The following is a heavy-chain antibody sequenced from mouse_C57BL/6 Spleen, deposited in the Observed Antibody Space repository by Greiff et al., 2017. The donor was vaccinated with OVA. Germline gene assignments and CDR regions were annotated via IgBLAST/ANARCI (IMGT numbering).Heavy chain of an antibody. V-gene: IGHV1-80*01. CDR2: IYPGDGDT. D-gene: IGHD4-1*01. CDR1: GYAFSSYW. CDR3: ARLGWDVFFDY. J-gene: IGHJ2*01. Sequence: QVQLQQSGAELVKPGASVKISCKASGYAFSSYWMNWVKQRPGKGLEWIGQIYPGDGDTNYNGKFKGKATLTADKSSSTAYMQLSSLTSEDSAVYFCARLGWDVFFDYWGQGTTLTVSS.